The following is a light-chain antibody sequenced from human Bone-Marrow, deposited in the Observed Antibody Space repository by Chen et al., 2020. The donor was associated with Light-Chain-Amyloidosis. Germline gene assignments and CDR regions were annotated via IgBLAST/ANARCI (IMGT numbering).Light chain of an antibody. CDR1: NIGSTS. V-gene: IGLV3-21*02. Sequence: SYVLTQPSSVSVALGQTATIACGGNNIGSTSVHWYQQTPGQAPLLVVYDDSDRPSGIPERLSGSNSGNTATLTIRRVEAGDEADYYCQVWDRSSDRPVFGGGTKLTVL. J-gene: IGLJ3*02. CDR2: DDS. CDR3: QVWDRSSDRPV.